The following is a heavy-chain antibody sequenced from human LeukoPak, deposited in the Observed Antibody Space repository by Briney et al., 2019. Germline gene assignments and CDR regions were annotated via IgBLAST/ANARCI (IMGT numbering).Heavy chain of an antibody. J-gene: IGHJ4*02. CDR2: INSDGSST. CDR3: ARPSGTTVTTD. CDR1: GFTFSSYW. V-gene: IGHV3-74*01. Sequence: GGSLRLSCAASGFTFSSYWMHWVRQAPGKGLVCVSRINSDGSSTSYADSVKGRFTISRDNAKNTLYLQMNSLRAEDTAVYYCARPSGTTVTTDWGQGTLVTVSS. D-gene: IGHD4-17*01.